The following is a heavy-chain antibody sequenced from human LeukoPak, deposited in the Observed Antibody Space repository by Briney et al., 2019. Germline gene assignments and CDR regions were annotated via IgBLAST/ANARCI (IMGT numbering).Heavy chain of an antibody. J-gene: IGHJ4*02. Sequence: GGSLRLSCAASGFTFSSYSMNWVRQAPGKGLEWVSYISSSSSTIYYADSVKGRFTISRDSAKNSLYLQMSSLRDEDTAVYYCTPHRDGSYPFDYWGQGTLVTVSS. CDR1: GFTFSSYS. CDR3: TPHRDGSYPFDY. D-gene: IGHD1-26*01. CDR2: ISSSSSTI. V-gene: IGHV3-48*02.